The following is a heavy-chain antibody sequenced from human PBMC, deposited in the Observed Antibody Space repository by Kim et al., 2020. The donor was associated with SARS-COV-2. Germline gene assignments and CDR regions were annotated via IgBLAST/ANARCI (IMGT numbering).Heavy chain of an antibody. CDR3: GRDSRSAGCDY. J-gene: IGHJ4*01. D-gene: IGHD6-19*01. CDR2: I. Sequence: IYYGDSVKGRFTISRDDSKNSVYLQISSLRDDDTAVYFCGRDSRSAGCDYWGHGTLVTVSS. V-gene: IGHV3-48*03.